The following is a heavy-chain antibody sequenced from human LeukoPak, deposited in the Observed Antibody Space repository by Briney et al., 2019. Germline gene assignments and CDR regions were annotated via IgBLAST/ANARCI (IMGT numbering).Heavy chain of an antibody. CDR3: ARFVAVAAHNWFDP. CDR2: IYSSGGT. J-gene: IGHJ5*02. Sequence: SETLSLTCTVSGGSISSYYWSWIRQPPGKGLEWIGYIYSSGGTNYNPSLKSRVTISVDTSKNQFSLKLSSVTAADTAVYYCARFVAVAAHNWFDPWGQGTLVTVSS. CDR1: GGSISSYY. V-gene: IGHV4-59*01. D-gene: IGHD6-19*01.